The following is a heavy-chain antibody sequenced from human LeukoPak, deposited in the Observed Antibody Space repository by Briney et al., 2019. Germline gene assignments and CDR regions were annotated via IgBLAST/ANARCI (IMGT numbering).Heavy chain of an antibody. Sequence: PSETLSLTCTVSGGSISNTLYYWAWIRQPPGKGLEWIGSIYYSGSTYYNPSLKSRVTISVDTSKNQFSLKLSSVTAADTAVYYCARVKGTRITMVRGVIKFYYYYYMDVWGKGTTVTVSS. J-gene: IGHJ6*03. D-gene: IGHD3-10*01. CDR3: ARVKGTRITMVRGVIKFYYYYYMDV. CDR1: GGSISNTLYY. V-gene: IGHV4-39*07. CDR2: IYYSGST.